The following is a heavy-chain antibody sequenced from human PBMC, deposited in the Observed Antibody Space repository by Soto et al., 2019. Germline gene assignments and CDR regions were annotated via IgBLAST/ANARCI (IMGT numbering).Heavy chain of an antibody. V-gene: IGHV1-69*13. Sequence: GASVKVSCKASGGGNLRDYRTTWVRRAPGQGLEWMGGIIPKLGSANYAQKFQGRVTITADESTNSVYMELRSLRSDDTAVYYCARGGEGYHDVAAYWSRGTPVTVSA. D-gene: IGHD5-12*01. CDR3: ARGGEGYHDVAAY. J-gene: IGHJ4*02. CDR2: IIPKLGSA. CDR1: GGGNLRDYR.